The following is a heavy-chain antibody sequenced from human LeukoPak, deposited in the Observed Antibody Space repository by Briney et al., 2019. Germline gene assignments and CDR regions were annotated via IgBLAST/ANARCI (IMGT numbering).Heavy chain of an antibody. CDR2: IYYSGST. V-gene: IGHV4-59*08. D-gene: IGHD1-26*01. CDR3: ARVSGSIDY. J-gene: IGHJ4*02. Sequence: SETLSLTCTVSGGSINSDHWSWIRLPPGKGLEWIGYIYYSGSTNYNPSLKSRVTMSVDTSKNQFSLKLSSVTAADTAVYYCARVSGSIDYWGQGTLVTVSS. CDR1: GGSINSDH.